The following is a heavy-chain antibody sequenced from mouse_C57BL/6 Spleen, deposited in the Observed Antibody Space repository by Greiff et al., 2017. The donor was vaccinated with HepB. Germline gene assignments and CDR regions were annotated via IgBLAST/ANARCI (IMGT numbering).Heavy chain of an antibody. CDR1: GYTFTSYN. CDR2: IYPGNGDT. CDR3: ARDREGPITTDFYAMDY. D-gene: IGHD1-1*01. J-gene: IGHJ4*01. V-gene: IGHV1-12*01. Sequence: QVQLQQSGAELVRPGASVKMSCKASGYTFTSYNMHWVKQTPRQGLEWIGAIYPGNGDTSYNQKFKGKATLTVDTSSSTAYMQLSSLTSKDSAVYFSARDREGPITTDFYAMDYWGQGTAVTVSS.